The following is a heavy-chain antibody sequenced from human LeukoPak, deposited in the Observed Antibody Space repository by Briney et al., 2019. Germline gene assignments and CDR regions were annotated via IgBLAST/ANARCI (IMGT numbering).Heavy chain of an antibody. J-gene: IGHJ4*02. CDR2: INHSGST. CDR1: GGSFSGYY. D-gene: IGHD6-13*01. Sequence: PSETLSLTCAVYGGSFSGYYWSWIRQLPGKGLERIGEINHSGSTNYNPSLKSRVTISVDTSKNQFSLKLSPVTAADTAVYYCASRGSSWYGHIDYWGQGTLVTVSS. V-gene: IGHV4-34*01. CDR3: ASRGSSWYGHIDY.